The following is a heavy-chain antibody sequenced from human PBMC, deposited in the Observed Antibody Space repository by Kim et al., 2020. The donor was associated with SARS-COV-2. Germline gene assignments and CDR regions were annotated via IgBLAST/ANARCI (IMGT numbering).Heavy chain of an antibody. CDR2: IYSGGST. J-gene: IGHJ4*01. V-gene: IGHV3-53*01. Sequence: GGSLRLSCAASGFTVSSNYMSWVRQAPGKGLEWVSVIYSGGSTYYADSVKGRFTISRANSKNTLYLQMNSLRAEDTAAFYLARAAYTSSSGGLSFYYWG. CDR1: GFTVSSNY. D-gene: IGHD6-6*01. CDR3: ARAAYTSSSGGLSFYY.